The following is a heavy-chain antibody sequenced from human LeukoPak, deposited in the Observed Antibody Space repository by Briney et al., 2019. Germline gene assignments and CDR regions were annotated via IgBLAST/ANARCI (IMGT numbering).Heavy chain of an antibody. D-gene: IGHD4-17*01. CDR2: ISSTGGTI. CDR1: GFTFSVNS. V-gene: IGHV3-48*04. J-gene: IGHJ4*02. Sequence: GGSLRLSCAASGFTFSVNSMNWVRQAPGKGLEWVSYISSTGGTIYYADSMKGRFTISRDNAKNSLYLQMNSLRAEDTAVYYCARDSEPSTVTTVGDYWGQGTLVTVSS. CDR3: ARDSEPSTVTTVGDY.